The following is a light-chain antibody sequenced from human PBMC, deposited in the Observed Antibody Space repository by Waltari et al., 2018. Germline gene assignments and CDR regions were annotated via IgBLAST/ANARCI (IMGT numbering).Light chain of an antibody. CDR3: AAWDDSLSGPV. J-gene: IGLJ3*02. Sequence: QSVLPQPPSASGTPGPRVTISCSGSSPDIGSTYVYWYQQLPGTAPKLLIYRSNQRPSGVPDRFSGSRSGTSDSLAISGLRSEDEADYHCAAWDDSLSGPVFGGGTKLTVL. V-gene: IGLV1-47*01. CDR2: RSN. CDR1: SPDIGSTY.